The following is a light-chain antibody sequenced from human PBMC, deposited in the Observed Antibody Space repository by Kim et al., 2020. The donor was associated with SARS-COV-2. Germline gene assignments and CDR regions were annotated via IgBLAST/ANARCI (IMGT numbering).Light chain of an antibody. J-gene: IGLJ3*02. CDR3: CSYAGSKNFEV. CDR1: SRDIGAYNY. Sequence: QSALTQPPSASGSPGQSVTISCTGTSRDIGAYNYVSWYQQHPGEAPKLIIFEVSKRPSGVPDRFSGSKSGNTASLTVSGLQAEDEADYYFCSYAGSKNFEVFGGGTQLTVL. V-gene: IGLV2-8*01. CDR2: EVS.